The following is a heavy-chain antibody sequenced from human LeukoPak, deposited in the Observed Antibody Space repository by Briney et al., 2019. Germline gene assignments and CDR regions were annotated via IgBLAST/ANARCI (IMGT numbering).Heavy chain of an antibody. J-gene: IGHJ4*02. D-gene: IGHD6-19*01. V-gene: IGHV3-7*01. Sequence: GGSLRLSCAASGFTFSAHGMSWVRQVPGKGLEWVANINEDGREIHYVDSVKGRFTISRDNGKNSLYLQMNSLRAEDTAVYYCARDAGIAVAGTVGYFDYWGQGNLVTVSS. CDR1: GFTFSAHG. CDR3: ARDAGIAVAGTVGYFDY. CDR2: INEDGREI.